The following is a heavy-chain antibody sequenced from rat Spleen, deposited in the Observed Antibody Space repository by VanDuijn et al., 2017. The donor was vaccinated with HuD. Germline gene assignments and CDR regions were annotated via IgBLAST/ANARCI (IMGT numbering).Heavy chain of an antibody. Sequence: QVQLKESGPGLVQPSQTLSLTCTVAGFSLTTYNVHWVRQPPGKGLEWMGVIWAGGSTDYNSALKPRLSISRDTSKRQVLLKMNSLQTEDIATYYCARDNNYNWFSYWGQGTLVTVSS. J-gene: IGHJ3*01. D-gene: IGHD1-10*01. CDR3: ARDNNYNWFSY. V-gene: IGHV2-30*01. CDR1: GFSLTTYN. CDR2: IWAGGST.